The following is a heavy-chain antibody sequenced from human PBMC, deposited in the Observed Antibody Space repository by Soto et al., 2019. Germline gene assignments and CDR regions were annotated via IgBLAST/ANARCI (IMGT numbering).Heavy chain of an antibody. CDR2: INHSGST. CDR3: ARGGGIAAAGKRGYYYYCMDV. CDR1: GGSFSGYY. Sequence: PWETLSLTCAVYGGSFSGYYWSWIRQPPGKGLEWIGEINHSGSTNYNPSLKSRVTISVDTSKNQFSLKLSSVTAADTAVYYCARGGGIAAAGKRGYYYYCMDVWGQGTTVTVSS. V-gene: IGHV4-34*01. D-gene: IGHD6-13*01. J-gene: IGHJ6*02.